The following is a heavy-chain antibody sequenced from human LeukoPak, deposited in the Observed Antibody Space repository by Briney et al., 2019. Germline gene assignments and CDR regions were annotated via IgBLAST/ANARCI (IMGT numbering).Heavy chain of an antibody. CDR2: ISGSGGYT. Sequence: GGSLRLSCAGSGFSFSTYAMTWVRQAPGMGVESVSAISGSGGYTYYADSVKGRFTISRDNSKNTLYLQMNSLRAEDTAIYYCAKAEGKNPTGGRWLDWGQGTLVTVSS. J-gene: IGHJ4*02. D-gene: IGHD6-19*01. CDR1: GFSFSTYA. CDR3: AKAEGKNPTGGRWLD. V-gene: IGHV3-23*01.